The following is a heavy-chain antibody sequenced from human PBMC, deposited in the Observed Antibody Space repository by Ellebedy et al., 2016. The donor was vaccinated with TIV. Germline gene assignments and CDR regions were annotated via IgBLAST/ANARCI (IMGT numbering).Heavy chain of an antibody. Sequence: SETLSLXCSVSGGSVIRSGYYCTWIRQPPGKGLEWIGSLYYSGSTWYNPSLKSRVTISVDASKNLFSLRLRSVAAADTAVYYCATSAAIDAFDIWGQGTMVTVSS. V-gene: IGHV4-39*02. CDR2: LYYSGST. CDR3: ATSAAIDAFDI. J-gene: IGHJ3*02. CDR1: GGSVIRSGYY. D-gene: IGHD6-25*01.